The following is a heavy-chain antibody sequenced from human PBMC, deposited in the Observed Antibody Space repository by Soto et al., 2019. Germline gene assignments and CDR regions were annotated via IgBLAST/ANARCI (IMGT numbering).Heavy chain of an antibody. Sequence: GGSLRLSCAASGVTFSRHAMAWVRQAPGKGLEWVSSISESSSSTYYADSVKGRFTISKDNSKNMLYLQMNSLRAEDTAVYYCAKKPNGFDSWGQGILVTVSS. J-gene: IGHJ5*01. CDR3: AKKPNGFDS. CDR1: GVTFSRHA. V-gene: IGHV3-23*01. CDR2: ISESSSST.